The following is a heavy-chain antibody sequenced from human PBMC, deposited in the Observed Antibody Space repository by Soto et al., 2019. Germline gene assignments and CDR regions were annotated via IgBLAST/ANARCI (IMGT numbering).Heavy chain of an antibody. V-gene: IGHV3-21*01. CDR1: GFTFSSYS. J-gene: IGHJ3*02. CDR3: ARDAGLTYYYDSSGYNAFDI. CDR2: TSSSSSYI. D-gene: IGHD3-22*01. Sequence: PGGSLRLSCAASGFTFSSYSMNWVRQAPGKGLEWVSSTSSSSSYIYYADSVKGRFTISRDNAKNSLYLQMNSLRAEGTAVYYCARDAGLTYYYDSSGYNAFDIWGQGTMVTVSS.